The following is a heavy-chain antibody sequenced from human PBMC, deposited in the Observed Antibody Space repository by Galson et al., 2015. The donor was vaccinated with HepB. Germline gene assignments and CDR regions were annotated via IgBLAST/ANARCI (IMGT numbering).Heavy chain of an antibody. CDR2: ISAYNGNT. D-gene: IGHD6-13*01. CDR3: ARDPRDASIAAADGYYYYGMDV. J-gene: IGHJ6*02. CDR1: GYTFTSYG. V-gene: IGHV1-18*04. Sequence: SVKVSCKASGYTFTSYGISWVRQAPGQGLEWMGWISAYNGNTNYAQKLQGRVTMTTDTSTSTAYMELRSLRSDDTAVYYCARDPRDASIAAADGYYYYGMDVWGQGTTVTVSS.